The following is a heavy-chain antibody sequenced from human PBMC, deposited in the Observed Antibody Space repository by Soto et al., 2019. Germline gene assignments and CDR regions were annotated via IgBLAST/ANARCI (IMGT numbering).Heavy chain of an antibody. CDR1: GGSISSYY. CDR3: ARHGGYYDFWSGYSQHYYYYMDV. D-gene: IGHD3-3*01. CDR2: IYYSGST. Sequence: QVQLQESGPGLVKPSETLSLTCTVSGGSISSYYWSWIRQPPGKGLEWIGYIYYSGSTNYNPSLKSRVTISVDTSKNQFSLKLSSVTAADTAVYYCARHGGYYDFWSGYSQHYYYYMDVWGKGTTVTVSS. V-gene: IGHV4-59*08. J-gene: IGHJ6*03.